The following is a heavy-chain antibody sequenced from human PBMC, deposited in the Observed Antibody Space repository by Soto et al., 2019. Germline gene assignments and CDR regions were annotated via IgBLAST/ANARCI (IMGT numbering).Heavy chain of an antibody. J-gene: IGHJ4*02. Sequence: QVQLVQSGAEVKKPGASVKVSCKASGHTFTSYAMHWVRQAAGQRLEWMGWINAGNGNTKYSQKFQGRVTITRDTSASTAYMELSSLRSEDTAVYYCARWGGSMTTVTSFDYWGQGTLVTVSS. CDR1: GHTFTSYA. CDR3: ARWGGSMTTVTSFDY. D-gene: IGHD4-17*01. V-gene: IGHV1-3*01. CDR2: INAGNGNT.